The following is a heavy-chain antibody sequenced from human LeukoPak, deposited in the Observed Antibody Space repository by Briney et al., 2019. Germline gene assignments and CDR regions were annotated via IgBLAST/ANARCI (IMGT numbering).Heavy chain of an antibody. CDR1: GGTFSSYA. J-gene: IGHJ5*02. CDR3: ARVEARLGFDILTGYFPYNWFDP. Sequence: SVKVSCKASGGTFSSYAISWVRQAPGQGLEWMGGIIPIFGTANYAQKFQGRVTITADESTSTAYMELSSLRSEDTAVYYCARVEARLGFDILTGYFPYNWFDPWGQGTLVTVSS. CDR2: IIPIFGTA. D-gene: IGHD3-9*01. V-gene: IGHV1-69*13.